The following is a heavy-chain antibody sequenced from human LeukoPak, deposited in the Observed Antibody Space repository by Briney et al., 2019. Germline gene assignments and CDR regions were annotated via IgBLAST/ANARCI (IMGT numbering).Heavy chain of an antibody. V-gene: IGHV3-23*01. CDR1: EITFSNYA. Sequence: SGGSLRLSCAASEITFSNYAMNWVRQAPGKGLEWVSGISASGGSTYYAASVKGRFTISRDASTSTLHLQMSNLRAEDTAVYYCASSRGGINQFDYWGQGNLVTVSS. D-gene: IGHD3-10*01. CDR3: ASSRGGINQFDY. CDR2: ISASGGST. J-gene: IGHJ4*02.